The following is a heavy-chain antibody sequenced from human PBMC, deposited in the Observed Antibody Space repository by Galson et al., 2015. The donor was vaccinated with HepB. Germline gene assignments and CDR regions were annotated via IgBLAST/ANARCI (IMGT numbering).Heavy chain of an antibody. Sequence: LSLTCTVSGGSISSYYWSWIRQPPGKGLEWIGYIYYSGSTNYNPSLKSRVTISVDTSKNQFSLKLSSVTAADTAVYYCARRGYSYGWGWFDYWGQGTLVTVSS. CDR2: IYYSGST. V-gene: IGHV4-59*08. CDR1: GGSISSYY. CDR3: ARRGYSYGWGWFDY. D-gene: IGHD5-18*01. J-gene: IGHJ4*02.